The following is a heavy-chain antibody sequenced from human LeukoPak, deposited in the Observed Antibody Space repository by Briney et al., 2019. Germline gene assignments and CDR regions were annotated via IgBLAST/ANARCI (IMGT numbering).Heavy chain of an antibody. J-gene: IGHJ4*02. CDR3: ARGKYYYDSSGYWLGTPTFDY. Sequence: KPSETLSLTCAVYGGSFSGYYWSWIRQPPGKGLEWIGEINHSGSTNYNPSLKSRVTISVDTSKNQFSLKLSSVTAADTAVYYCARGKYYYDSSGYWLGTPTFDYWGQGTLVTVSS. CDR2: INHSGST. V-gene: IGHV4-34*01. D-gene: IGHD3-22*01. CDR1: GGSFSGYY.